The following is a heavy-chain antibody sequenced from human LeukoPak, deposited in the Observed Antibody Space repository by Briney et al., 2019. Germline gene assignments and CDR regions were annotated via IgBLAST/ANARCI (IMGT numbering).Heavy chain of an antibody. D-gene: IGHD1-26*01. J-gene: IGHJ4*02. CDR1: RFTFSSYT. V-gene: IGHV3-66*01. Sequence: PGGSLRLSCAASRFTFSSYTMHWVRQAPGKGLEWVSVIYSGGSTYYADSVKGRFTISRDNSKNTLYLQMNSLRAEDTAVYYCARAEVGATFDYWGQGTLVTVSS. CDR2: IYSGGST. CDR3: ARAEVGATFDY.